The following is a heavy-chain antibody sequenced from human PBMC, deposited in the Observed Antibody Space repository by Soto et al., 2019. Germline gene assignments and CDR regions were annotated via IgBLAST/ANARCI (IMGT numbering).Heavy chain of an antibody. CDR2: IYYSGST. Sequence: PSETLSFTCTVSVGSMSYYYWSWIRQRPGKGLEWIGYIYYSGSTNYNPSLKSRVTISIDTSKNQFSLKLISVTAADTAVYYCARVGEDRVVTGNWYFDLWSRGSLVTVSS. CDR1: VGSMSYYY. V-gene: IGHV4-59*01. CDR3: ARVGEDRVVTGNWYFDL. J-gene: IGHJ2*01. D-gene: IGHD2-21*02.